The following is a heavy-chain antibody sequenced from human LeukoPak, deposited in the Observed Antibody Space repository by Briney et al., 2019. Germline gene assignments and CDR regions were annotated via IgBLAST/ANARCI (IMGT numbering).Heavy chain of an antibody. CDR3: AKHLNLASSRDQH. V-gene: IGHV3-23*01. J-gene: IGHJ1*01. D-gene: IGHD3-3*02. CDR1: GFTFNTYA. Sequence: GGSLRLSCAASGFTFNTYAMTWVRQAPGKGLEWVSGISGSGGVTYYADSVKGRFTISRDNSKNTLYLQMNSLRAEDTAVYYCAKHLNLASSRDQHWGQGTLVTVSS. CDR2: ISGSGGVT.